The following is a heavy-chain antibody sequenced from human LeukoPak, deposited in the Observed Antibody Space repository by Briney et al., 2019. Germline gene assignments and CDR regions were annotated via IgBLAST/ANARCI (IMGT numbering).Heavy chain of an antibody. CDR1: GGSFTAYY. D-gene: IGHD1-14*01. CDR3: ARGGGGYNNQSGDWLDP. Sequence: SETLSLTSAVYGGSFTAYYWSWIRQPPGKGLEWVGEINHSGRTNYNSSLKSRLIISVDPSRNQFSFRLTSVTAADPGVYYCARGGGGYNNQSGDWLDPWGKGTLVPVSS. J-gene: IGHJ5*02. V-gene: IGHV4-34*01. CDR2: INHSGRT.